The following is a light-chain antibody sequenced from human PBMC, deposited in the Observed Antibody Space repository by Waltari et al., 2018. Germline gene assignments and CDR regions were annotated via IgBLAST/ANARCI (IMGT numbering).Light chain of an antibody. Sequence: IVMTQSTFSLPVTAGESASISCRSSQSLLDRNGNYSLDWFLQKPGHAPQLLIYLASYRASGGPDRFSGSGSGTDFTLKISRVEAEDFGVYYCMQAVQMPGTFGGGTRLEIK. CDR3: MQAVQMPGT. CDR1: QSLLDRNGNYS. J-gene: IGKJ4*01. V-gene: IGKV2-28*01. CDR2: LAS.